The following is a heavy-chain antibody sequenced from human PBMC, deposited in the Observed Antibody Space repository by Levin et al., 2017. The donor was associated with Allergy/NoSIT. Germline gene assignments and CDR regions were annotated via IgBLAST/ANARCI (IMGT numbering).Heavy chain of an antibody. CDR1: GFSFSDFQ. J-gene: IGHJ4*02. CDR3: ARHILTGYYTVGD. CDR2: ISSRSSHT. V-gene: IGHV3-11*03. Sequence: NPGGSLRLSCAASGFSFSDFQMGWIRQTPGKGLQWVSYISSRSSHTHYADFVKGRFTISRDNAKNSLFLQMNNLRAEDTAVYYCARHILTGYYTVGDWGQGALVTVSS. D-gene: IGHD3-9*01.